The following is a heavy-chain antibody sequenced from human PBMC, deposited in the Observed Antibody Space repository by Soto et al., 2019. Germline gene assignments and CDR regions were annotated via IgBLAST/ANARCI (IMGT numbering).Heavy chain of an antibody. CDR2: INWNGGST. CDR3: AKDMKWGGMTTIHYFDS. Sequence: GGSLRLSCAASGFTFDDYGMSWVRQAPGKGLEWVSGINWNGGSTGYADSVKGRFTISRDNAKSSLFLQMNSLRPDDTALYYCAKDMKWGGMTTIHYFDSWGQGTLVTVSS. D-gene: IGHD4-17*01. J-gene: IGHJ4*02. CDR1: GFTFDDYG. V-gene: IGHV3-20*04.